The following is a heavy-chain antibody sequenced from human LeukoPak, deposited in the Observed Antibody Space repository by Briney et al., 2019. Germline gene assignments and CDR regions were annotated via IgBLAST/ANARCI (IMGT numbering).Heavy chain of an antibody. D-gene: IGHD3-22*01. Sequence: PGGSLRLSCAASGFTFSRYAMPWVRQAPGKGLEWVAVISRDGENQNYADSVKGRLTISRDNSKNTLFLQMNSLRADDTAVYYCARDPGYDSSGYWGYWDQGTLVTVSS. V-gene: IGHV3-30*04. CDR1: GFTFSRYA. CDR3: ARDPGYDSSGYWGY. CDR2: ISRDGENQ. J-gene: IGHJ4*02.